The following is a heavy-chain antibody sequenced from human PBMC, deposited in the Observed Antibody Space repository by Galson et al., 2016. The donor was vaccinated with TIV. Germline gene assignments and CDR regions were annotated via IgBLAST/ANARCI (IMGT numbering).Heavy chain of an antibody. J-gene: IGHJ4*02. Sequence: ETLSLPCTVPGGSVSHTSYYWGWIRQPPGKGLEWIGTIYYTGITFYNPSLERRVTVSVDTSKNHFSLKLSSVRAADTAVYYCARTTGAGIAARVLFDFWGQGTLVTVSS. D-gene: IGHD6-6*01. V-gene: IGHV4-39*07. CDR2: IYYTGIT. CDR3: ARTTGAGIAARVLFDF. CDR1: GGSVSHTSYY.